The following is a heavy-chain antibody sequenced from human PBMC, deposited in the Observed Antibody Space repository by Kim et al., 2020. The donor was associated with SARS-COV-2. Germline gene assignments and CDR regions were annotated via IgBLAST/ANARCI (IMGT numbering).Heavy chain of an antibody. Sequence: GGSLRLSCAASGFAFNNYIMTWVRQAPGKGLEWVSSIGGSGGSTYYAKSVKGRFTVSRDNAKNILYLQLNSLKVADTAVYFCAKYTSGWHPGDFWGQGTLVTVSS. V-gene: IGHV3-23*01. J-gene: IGHJ4*02. CDR3: AKYTSGWHPGDF. D-gene: IGHD6-19*01. CDR1: GFAFNNYI. CDR2: IGGSGGST.